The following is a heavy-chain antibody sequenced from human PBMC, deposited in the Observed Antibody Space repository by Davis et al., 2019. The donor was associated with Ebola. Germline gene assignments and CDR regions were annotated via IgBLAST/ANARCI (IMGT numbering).Heavy chain of an antibody. D-gene: IGHD4-17*01. V-gene: IGHV1-8*01. CDR1: GYTFTSYD. J-gene: IGHJ3*02. CDR2: MSPNSGNT. Sequence: ASVKVSCKASGYTFTSYDINWVRQATGQGLEWMGWMSPNSGNTGYAQKFQGRVTMTRNTSISTAYMELSSLRSEDTAVYYCAREAGTSPVAFDIWGQGTMVTVSS. CDR3: AREAGTSPVAFDI.